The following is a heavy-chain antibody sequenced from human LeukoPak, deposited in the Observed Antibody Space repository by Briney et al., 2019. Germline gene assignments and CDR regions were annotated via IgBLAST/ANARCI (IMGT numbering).Heavy chain of an antibody. CDR1: GFTFSSYA. Sequence: GRSLRLSCAASGFTFSSYAMHWVRQAPGKGLEWVAVISYDGSNKYYADSVKGRFTISRDNSKNTLYLQMNSLRAEDTAVYYCARVRSNGWYVRDDAFDIWGQGTMVTVSS. D-gene: IGHD6-19*01. CDR2: ISYDGSNK. V-gene: IGHV3-30*04. CDR3: ARVRSNGWYVRDDAFDI. J-gene: IGHJ3*02.